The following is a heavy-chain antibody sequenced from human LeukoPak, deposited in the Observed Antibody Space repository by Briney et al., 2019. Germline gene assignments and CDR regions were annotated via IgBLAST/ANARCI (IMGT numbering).Heavy chain of an antibody. CDR1: GFTFSSYW. Sequence: PGGSLRLSCAASGFTFSSYWMHWVRQAPGKGLEWVARINCDGGRTSYADSVKGRFTITRDNAKNTLYLQMNSLRAEDTAVYYCARAGVFSGSYYDCWGQGTLVTVSS. V-gene: IGHV3-74*01. CDR3: ARAGVFSGSYYDC. J-gene: IGHJ4*02. D-gene: IGHD1-26*01. CDR2: INCDGGRT.